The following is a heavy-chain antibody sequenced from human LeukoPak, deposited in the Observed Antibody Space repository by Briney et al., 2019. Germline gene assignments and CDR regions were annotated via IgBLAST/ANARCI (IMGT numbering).Heavy chain of an antibody. J-gene: IGHJ3*01. V-gene: IGHV3-23*01. Sequence: AGGSLRLSCAASGFTFSSYAMSWVRQAPGKGLEWVSAISDSGGSTYYADSVKGRFTISRDNSKNALYLQMNSLRAEDTAVYYCAKGNVVVPAAGDSFDVWGQGTMVTVSS. CDR3: AKGNVVVPAAGDSFDV. CDR2: ISDSGGST. CDR1: GFTFSSYA. D-gene: IGHD2-2*01.